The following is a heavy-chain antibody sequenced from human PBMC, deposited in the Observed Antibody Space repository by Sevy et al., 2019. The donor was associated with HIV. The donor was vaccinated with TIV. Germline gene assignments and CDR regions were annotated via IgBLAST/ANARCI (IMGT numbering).Heavy chain of an antibody. D-gene: IGHD3-22*01. V-gene: IGHV3-23*01. CDR1: GFTFSTYA. Sequence: GSLRLSCAASGFTFSTYAMTWVRQAPGKGLEWVSAISGNGYRTYYADSVKGRFTISRDTSKNTLYLQMNSLRAEDTAVYYCAKAQGGYYDSSGSYGMDVWGQGTTVTVSS. J-gene: IGHJ6*02. CDR2: ISGNGYRT. CDR3: AKAQGGYYDSSGSYGMDV.